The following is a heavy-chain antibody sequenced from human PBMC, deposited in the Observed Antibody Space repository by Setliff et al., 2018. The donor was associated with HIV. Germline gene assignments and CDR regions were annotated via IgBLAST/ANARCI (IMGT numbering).Heavy chain of an antibody. CDR1: AYSFTDYF. D-gene: IGHD3-16*01. CDR2: ISPNNAGT. CDR3: AGVPGGGGNWFDP. J-gene: IGHJ5*02. Sequence: ASVKVSCKASAYSFTDYFIHWVRQAPGQGLEWMGWISPNNAGTRIPRTFRGRVTLTSDTSIHTAYMELSGLRSDDTAMYFCAGVPGGGGNWFDPWGQGTLVTVSS. V-gene: IGHV1-2*02.